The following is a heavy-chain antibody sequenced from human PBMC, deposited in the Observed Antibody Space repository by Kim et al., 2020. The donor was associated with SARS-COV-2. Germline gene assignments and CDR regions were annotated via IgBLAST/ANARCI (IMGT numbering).Heavy chain of an antibody. Sequence: SETLSLTCTVSGGSISTGGYYWSWIRQPPGKGLEWIGYIYNSGSTYYTPSLKSRVSMSVDTSKKQFSLKLRSVTAADTAVYYCARGRPGYYDSSGYYEPFYFDYWGQGTLVTVSS. CDR1: GGSISTGGYY. J-gene: IGHJ4*02. V-gene: IGHV4-31*03. CDR3: ARGRPGYYDSSGYYEPFYFDY. D-gene: IGHD3-22*01. CDR2: IYNSGST.